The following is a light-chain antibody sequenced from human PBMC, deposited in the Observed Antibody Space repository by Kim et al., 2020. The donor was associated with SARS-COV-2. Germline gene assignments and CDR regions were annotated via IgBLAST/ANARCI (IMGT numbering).Light chain of an antibody. CDR3: MQGTHWPFT. CDR1: QSRVYGDGNTY. V-gene: IGKV2-30*01. J-gene: IGKJ3*01. Sequence: PASISCRSSQSRVYGDGNTYLNWFHQRPGQSPRRLIYKVSNRGSGVPDRCSGSGSGTDFTLQISRVEAEDVGVYYCMQGTHWPFTFGPGTKVDIK. CDR2: KVS.